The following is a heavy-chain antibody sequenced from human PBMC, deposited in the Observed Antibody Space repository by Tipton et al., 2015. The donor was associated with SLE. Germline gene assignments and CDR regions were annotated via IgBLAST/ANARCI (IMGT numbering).Heavy chain of an antibody. CDR1: GGSFSGYY. J-gene: IGHJ3*02. CDR2: INHSGST. D-gene: IGHD6-13*01. CDR3: ASLSSSWAFDI. Sequence: TLSLTCAVYGGSFSGYYWSWIRQPPGKGLEWIGEINHSGSTNYNPSLKSRVTISVDTSKNQLSLKMTSVPAADTAVYYCASLSSSWAFDIWGQGTMVTVSS. V-gene: IGHV4-34*01.